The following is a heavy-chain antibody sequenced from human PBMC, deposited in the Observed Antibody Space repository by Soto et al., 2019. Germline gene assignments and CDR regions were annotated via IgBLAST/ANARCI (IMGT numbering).Heavy chain of an antibody. D-gene: IGHD1-26*01. Sequence: GGSLRLSCAASGFTFSSYAMHWVRQAPGKGLEWVAVISYDGSNKYYADSVKGRFTISRDNSKNTLYLQMNSLRAEDTAVYYCARAPKVVGARKAGAFDIWGQGTMVTVSS. CDR3: ARAPKVVGARKAGAFDI. J-gene: IGHJ3*02. V-gene: IGHV3-30-3*01. CDR2: ISYDGSNK. CDR1: GFTFSSYA.